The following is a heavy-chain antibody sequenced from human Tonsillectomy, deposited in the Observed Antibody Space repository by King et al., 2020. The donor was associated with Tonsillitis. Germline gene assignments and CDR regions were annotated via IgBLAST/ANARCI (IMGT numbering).Heavy chain of an antibody. J-gene: IGHJ6*02. CDR3: AREGYSYGVNYYYYGMDV. CDR2: INNSGST. CDR1: GGSFSGYY. Sequence: VQLQQWGAGLLKPSETLSLTCAVYGGSFSGYYWSWIRQPPGKGLEWIGEINNSGSTKYNPSLKSRVTISVDTSKNQFSLKLSAGTAADTAVYYCAREGYSYGVNYYYYGMDVWGQGTTVTVSS. V-gene: IGHV4-34*01. D-gene: IGHD5-18*01.